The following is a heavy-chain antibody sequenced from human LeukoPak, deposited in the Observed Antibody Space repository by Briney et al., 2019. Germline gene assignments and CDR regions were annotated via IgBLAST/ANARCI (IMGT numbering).Heavy chain of an antibody. Sequence: ASVKVSCKASGYTFTRYDINWVRQATGQGLEWMGWMNPNSGNTGYAQKFQGRVTITRNTSISTAYMELSSLRSEDMAVYYCARSPPLVVIAMFGYFDYWGQGTLVTVSS. CDR3: ARSPPLVVIAMFGYFDY. D-gene: IGHD2-21*01. CDR2: MNPNSGNT. CDR1: GYTFTRYD. V-gene: IGHV1-8*03. J-gene: IGHJ4*02.